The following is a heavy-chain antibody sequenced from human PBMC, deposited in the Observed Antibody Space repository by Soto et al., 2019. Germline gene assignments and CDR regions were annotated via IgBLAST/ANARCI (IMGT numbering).Heavy chain of an antibody. V-gene: IGHV3-23*01. J-gene: IGHJ4*02. CDR1: GFTFSNYA. CDR2: ISISADNT. Sequence: PVGSLRLSCVASGFTFSNYAMTWVRQAPGKGLEWVSSISISADNTYYADSVKGRFTISRDNSKNTFYLQMSSLRADDTAEYYCAKAGTHSYFDCWGQGTLVTVSS. D-gene: IGHD1-1*01. CDR3: AKAGTHSYFDC.